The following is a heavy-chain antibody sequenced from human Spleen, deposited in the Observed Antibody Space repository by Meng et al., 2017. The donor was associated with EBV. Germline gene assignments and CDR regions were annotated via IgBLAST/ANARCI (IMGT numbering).Heavy chain of an antibody. D-gene: IGHD2-21*02. CDR3: ARGTRGDSPEEFQY. J-gene: IGHJ1*01. CDR1: GASVGRNTYY. V-gene: IGHV4-61*01. CDR2: IYYSGTT. Sequence: VQLQEAGPGLVKPSETLSLTYTGSGASVGRNTYYWSWIRQPPGKGLEWIGYIYYSGTTKYNPSLKSRVTISVDTSKNQFSLKLNSVTTADTAVYYCARGTRGDSPEEFQYWGQGTLVTVSS.